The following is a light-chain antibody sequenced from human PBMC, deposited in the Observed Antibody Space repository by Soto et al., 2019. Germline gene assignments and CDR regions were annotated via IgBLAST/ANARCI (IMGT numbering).Light chain of an antibody. J-gene: IGKJ5*01. Sequence: EIMMTQSPATLSVSPGERATLSCRAIQSVGGTLAWYQQKPGQAPRLLMYAASTRATGIPARFSGSGSGTEFTLTISSLQSEDFAVYYCQHYDNWPPSVTFGQGTRLEIK. V-gene: IGKV3-15*01. CDR3: QHYDNWPPSVT. CDR1: QSVGGT. CDR2: AAS.